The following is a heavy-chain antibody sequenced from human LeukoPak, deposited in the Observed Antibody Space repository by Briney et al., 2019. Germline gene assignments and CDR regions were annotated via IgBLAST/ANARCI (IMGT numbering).Heavy chain of an antibody. CDR1: GFTFSTYS. D-gene: IGHD2-15*01. V-gene: IGHV3-21*04. CDR3: AREGRGYYGDFDY. CDR2: IFQTGDTT. Sequence: GGSLRLSCAASGFTFSTYSMNWVRQAPGKGLEWVSVIFQTGDTTYYADSVKGRFTISKDNAKNSLYLQMDNLRAEDTAVYYCAREGRGYYGDFDYWGQGTLVTVSS. J-gene: IGHJ4*02.